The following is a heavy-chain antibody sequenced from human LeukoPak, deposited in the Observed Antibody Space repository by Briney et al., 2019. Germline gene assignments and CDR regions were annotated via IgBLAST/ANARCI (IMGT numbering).Heavy chain of an antibody. J-gene: IGHJ4*02. CDR1: GGAPSGYY. CDR3: ARTRDGYLRY. D-gene: IGHD5-24*01. V-gene: IGHV4-34*01. Sequence: SETLSLTCAASGGAPSGYYCTWVRQPPGKGLEWIGEIDHRGSTNYNPSLQSRVTISIDTSKNQFSLKVNSVTAADTALYYCARTRDGYLRYWRQGSLVAVSS. CDR2: IDHRGST.